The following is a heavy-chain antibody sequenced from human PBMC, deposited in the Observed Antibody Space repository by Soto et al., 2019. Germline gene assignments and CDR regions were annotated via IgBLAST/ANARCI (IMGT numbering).Heavy chain of an antibody. Sequence: GGPLRLSCSASGFTFSSYGMHWVRQAPGKGLEWVAVIWSDASGKYYADSVKGRFTISRDNSKNTLYLEMNSLRAEDTAVYYCARDRTANHYLDYWGQGTLVTVSS. V-gene: IGHV3-33*01. D-gene: IGHD5-18*01. CDR1: GFTFSSYG. CDR2: IWSDASGK. CDR3: ARDRTANHYLDY. J-gene: IGHJ4*02.